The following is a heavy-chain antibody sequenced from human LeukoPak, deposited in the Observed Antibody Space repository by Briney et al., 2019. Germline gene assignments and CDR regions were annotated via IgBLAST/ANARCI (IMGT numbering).Heavy chain of an antibody. V-gene: IGHV3-30*18. D-gene: IGHD6-6*01. CDR3: AKDLATKYTLDY. Sequence: PGGSLRLSCAASGFTFRSYGIHWVRQAPGKGLEWVALISYDGSDKFFADSLRGRFTISRDNSKNTLYLQMNSLRAEDTAVYYCAKDLATKYTLDYWGQGTLVTASS. CDR2: ISYDGSDK. CDR1: GFTFRSYG. J-gene: IGHJ4*02.